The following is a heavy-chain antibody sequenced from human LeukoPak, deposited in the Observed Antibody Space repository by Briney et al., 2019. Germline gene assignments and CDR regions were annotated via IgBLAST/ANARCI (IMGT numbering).Heavy chain of an antibody. CDR2: INHSGST. J-gene: IGHJ4*02. D-gene: IGHD6-13*01. CDR3: ARHEVIAAAIDY. Sequence: SETLSLTCAVYGGSFSGYYWSWIRQPPGKGLEWIGEINHSGSTNYNPSLKSRVTISVDTSKNQFSLKLSSVTAADTAVYCCARHEVIAAAIDYWGQGTLVTVSS. V-gene: IGHV4-34*01. CDR1: GGSFSGYY.